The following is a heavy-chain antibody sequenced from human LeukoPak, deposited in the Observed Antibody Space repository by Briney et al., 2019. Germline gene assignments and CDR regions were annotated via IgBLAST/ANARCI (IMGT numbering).Heavy chain of an antibody. V-gene: IGHV4-31*03. J-gene: IGHJ4*02. CDR2: IYYSGST. CDR3: ARGRDGYRAAHFDY. Sequence: SETLSLTCTVSGGSISSGDYYWSWIRQHPGKGLEWIGYIYYSGSTYYNPSLKSRVTISVDTSKNQFSLKLSSVTAADTAVYYCARGRDGYRAAHFDYWGQETLVTVSS. D-gene: IGHD5-24*01. CDR1: GGSISSGDYY.